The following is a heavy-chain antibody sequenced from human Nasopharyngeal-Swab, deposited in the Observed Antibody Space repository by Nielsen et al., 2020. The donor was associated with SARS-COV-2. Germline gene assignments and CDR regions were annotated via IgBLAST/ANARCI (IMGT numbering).Heavy chain of an antibody. CDR2: IKQSGSGQ. D-gene: IGHD3-16*01. V-gene: IGHV3-7*01. J-gene: IGHJ3*01. CDR3: ARVDVHDAFDV. CDR1: GFTFSSYW. Sequence: GGSLRLSCAASGFTFSSYWMSWVRQAPGKGLEWVAHIKQSGSGQYYVDSVKGRFTISRDNAKNSLSLQMNSLRAEDTAVYYCARVDVHDAFDVWGQGTMVTVSS.